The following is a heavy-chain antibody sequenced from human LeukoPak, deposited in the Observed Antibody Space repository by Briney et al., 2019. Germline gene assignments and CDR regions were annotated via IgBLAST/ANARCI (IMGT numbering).Heavy chain of an antibody. Sequence: ASVKVSCKSSGYTFSNYGINWVRPAPGQGLEWMGWIRSVSGNTNYAQKYQGRLTVTIDTSTSTAYMELRSLKSDDTAVYFCARDMAEKNVYFGWGGHWGQGTPVTVSS. CDR2: IRSVSGNT. J-gene: IGHJ4*02. D-gene: IGHD3-10*01. CDR1: GYTFSNYG. V-gene: IGHV1-18*01. CDR3: ARDMAEKNVYFGWGGH.